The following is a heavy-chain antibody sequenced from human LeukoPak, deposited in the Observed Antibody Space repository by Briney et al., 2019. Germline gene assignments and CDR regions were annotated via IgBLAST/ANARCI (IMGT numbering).Heavy chain of an antibody. CDR1: GFTFSSYW. V-gene: IGHV3-7*03. CDR3: AREDCRGGSCYPWWFDP. Sequence: PGGSLRLSCAASGFTFSSYWMSWVRQAPGKGLEWVANIKQDGSEKYYVDSVKGRFTISRDNAKNSLYLQMNSLRAEDTAVYYCAREDCRGGSCYPWWFDPWGQGTLVTLSS. J-gene: IGHJ5*02. CDR2: IKQDGSEK. D-gene: IGHD2-15*01.